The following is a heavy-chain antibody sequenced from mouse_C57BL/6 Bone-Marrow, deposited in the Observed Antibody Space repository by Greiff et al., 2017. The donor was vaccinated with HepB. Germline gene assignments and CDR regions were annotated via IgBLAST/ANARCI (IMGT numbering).Heavy chain of an antibody. CDR3: ARSRGSSYYAMDY. D-gene: IGHD1-1*01. CDR2: IRNKANGYTT. Sequence: DVHLVESGGGLVQPGGSLSLSCAASGFTFTDYYMSWVRQPPGKALEWLGFIRNKANGYTTEYSASVKGRFTISRDNSQSILYLQMNALRAEDSATYYCARSRGSSYYAMDYWGQGTSVTVSS. V-gene: IGHV7-3*01. CDR1: GFTFTDYY. J-gene: IGHJ4*01.